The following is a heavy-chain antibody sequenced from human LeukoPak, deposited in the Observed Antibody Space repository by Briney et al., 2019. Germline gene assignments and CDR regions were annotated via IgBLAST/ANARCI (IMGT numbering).Heavy chain of an antibody. D-gene: IGHD3-22*01. CDR3: AKVPDYYDSSGYPEYFQH. J-gene: IGHJ1*01. CDR2: ISGSGGST. CDR1: GFTFSSYA. V-gene: IGHV3-23*01. Sequence: GGSLRLSCAASGFTFSSYAMSWVRQAPGKGLEWVSAISGSGGSTYYADSVKGQFTISRDNSKNTLYLQMNSLRAEDTAVYYCAKVPDYYDSSGYPEYFQHWGQGTLVTVSS.